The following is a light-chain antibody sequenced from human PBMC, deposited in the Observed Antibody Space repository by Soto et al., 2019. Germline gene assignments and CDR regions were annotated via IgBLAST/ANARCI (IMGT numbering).Light chain of an antibody. Sequence: DIVMTQSPDSLAVSLGERATINCKSSQSLLYSSNNKNYLAWYQQIPGQPPKLLIYWTSTRESGVPDRFSGSGSGTEFTLTISSLQAEDVAVYYCQQHYSPPLTFGGGTKVEIK. V-gene: IGKV4-1*01. CDR1: QSLLYSSNNKNY. CDR2: WTS. CDR3: QQHYSPPLT. J-gene: IGKJ4*01.